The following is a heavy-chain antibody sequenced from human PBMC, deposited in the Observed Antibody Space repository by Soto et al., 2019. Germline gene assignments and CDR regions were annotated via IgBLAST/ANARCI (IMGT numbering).Heavy chain of an antibody. D-gene: IGHD1-26*01. CDR1: GFTFSSYA. V-gene: IGHV3-23*01. Sequence: EVQLLESGGGLVQPGGSLRLSCAASGFTFSSYAMRWVRQAPVKGLEWVSAISGSGGSPYYADSVKGRFTISRDNSKNTLYLQMNSLRAEETAVYYCARRGSGSYYDYWGQGTLVTVSS. CDR3: ARRGSGSYYDY. J-gene: IGHJ4*02. CDR2: ISGSGGSP.